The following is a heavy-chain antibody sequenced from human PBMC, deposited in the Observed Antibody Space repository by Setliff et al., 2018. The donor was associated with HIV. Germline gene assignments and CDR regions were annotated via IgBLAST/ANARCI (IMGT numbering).Heavy chain of an antibody. V-gene: IGHV4-34*01. CDR2: VNHSGGT. CDR1: GGSLSGYY. J-gene: IGHJ4*02. Sequence: SETLSLTCAVYGGSLSGYYWSWIRQSPGKGLEWIGEVNHSGGTNYNPSLQSRVITSIDTSKNQFSLNLISVTAADTAVYYCVRERWKFYDFWSAYYFDSWGQGTVVTVSS. D-gene: IGHD3-3*01. CDR3: VRERWKFYDFWSAYYFDS.